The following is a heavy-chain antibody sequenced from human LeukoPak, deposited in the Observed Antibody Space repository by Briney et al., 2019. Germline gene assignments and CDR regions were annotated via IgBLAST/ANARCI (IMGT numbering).Heavy chain of an antibody. CDR1: GFTVSSNY. D-gene: IGHD3-10*01. CDR3: ARSSLLWFGELSWYNWFDP. V-gene: IGHV3-66*01. Sequence: GGSLRLSCAASGFTVSSNYMSWVRQAPGKGLEWVSVIYSGGSTYYADSVKGRFTISRDNSKNTLYLQMNSLRAEDTAVYYCARSSLLWFGELSWYNWFDPWGQGTLVTVSS. CDR2: IYSGGST. J-gene: IGHJ5*02.